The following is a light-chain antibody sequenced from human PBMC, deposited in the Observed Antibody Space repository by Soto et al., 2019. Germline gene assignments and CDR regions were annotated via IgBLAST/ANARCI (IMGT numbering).Light chain of an antibody. J-gene: IGLJ1*01. Sequence: QSVLTQPASVSGSPGQPITISCTGTSSDVGGYNYVSWYQQHPGKAPKLMIYDVSNRPSGVSNRFSGSKSGNTASLTISRLQAEDGADYYCSSYTSSSPYVFGTGTKVTVL. CDR2: DVS. V-gene: IGLV2-14*01. CDR1: SSDVGGYNY. CDR3: SSYTSSSPYV.